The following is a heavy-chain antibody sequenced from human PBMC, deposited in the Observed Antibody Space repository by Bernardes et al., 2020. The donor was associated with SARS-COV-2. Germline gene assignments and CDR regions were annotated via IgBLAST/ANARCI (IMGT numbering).Heavy chain of an antibody. Sequence: GGSLRLSCAASGFTFSSYGMHWVRQAPGKGLEWVAVISYDGSNKYYADSVKGRFTISRDNSKNTLYLQMNSLRAEDTAVYYCARDATNWNYVREVGGWFDPWGQGTLVTVSS. J-gene: IGHJ5*02. CDR1: GFTFSSYG. D-gene: IGHD1-7*01. CDR3: ARDATNWNYVREVGGWFDP. V-gene: IGHV3-30*03. CDR2: ISYDGSNK.